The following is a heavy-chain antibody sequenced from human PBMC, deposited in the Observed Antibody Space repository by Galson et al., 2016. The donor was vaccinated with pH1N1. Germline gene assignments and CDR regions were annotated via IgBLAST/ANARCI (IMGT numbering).Heavy chain of an antibody. CDR2: IDWDDNR. J-gene: IGHJ5*02. CDR3: ARIRDGGYVGWVDP. V-gene: IGHV2-70*01. CDR1: GFSLSTSGMC. Sequence: TLTCPFSGFSLSTSGMCVTWIRQPPGKALEWLAVIDWDDNRYYSTSLKTRLTISKDTSKNQVVLTMTNMDPVDTATYYCARIRDGGYVGWVDPWGQGALVTVSS. D-gene: IGHD5-12*01.